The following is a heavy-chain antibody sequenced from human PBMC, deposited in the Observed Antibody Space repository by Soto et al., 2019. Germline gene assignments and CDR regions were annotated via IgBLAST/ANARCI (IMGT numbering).Heavy chain of an antibody. CDR1: GGTFSSYT. CDR3: AIHCSGGSRYGFDYYYYMDV. J-gene: IGHJ6*03. Sequence: QVQLVQSGAEVKKPGSSVKVSCKASGGTFSSYTISWVRQAPGQGLEWMGRIIPILGIANYAQKFQGRVTITADKSTSTAYMELISLRSEDTAVYYCAIHCSGGSRYGFDYYYYMDVWGKGTTVTVSS. CDR2: IIPILGIA. V-gene: IGHV1-69*02. D-gene: IGHD2-15*01.